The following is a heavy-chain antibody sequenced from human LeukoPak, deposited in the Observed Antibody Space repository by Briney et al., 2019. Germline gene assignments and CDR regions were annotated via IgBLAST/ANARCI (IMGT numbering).Heavy chain of an antibody. CDR2: INPSGGST. Sequence: ASVKVSCKASGYTFTSYYMHWVRQAPGQGLEWMGIINPSGGSTSYAQKFQGRVTMTRDMSTSTVYMELSSLRSEDTAVYYCARALIAASGSYYMDVWGKGTMVTVSS. CDR3: ARALIAASGSYYMDV. D-gene: IGHD6-13*01. CDR1: GYTFTSYY. J-gene: IGHJ6*03. V-gene: IGHV1-46*01.